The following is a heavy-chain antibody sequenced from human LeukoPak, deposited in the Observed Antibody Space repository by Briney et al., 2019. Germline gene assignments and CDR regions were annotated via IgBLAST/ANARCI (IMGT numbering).Heavy chain of an antibody. CDR1: AFTLSSYS. J-gene: IGHJ4*02. CDR3: ARGPLLEWLNTFDY. V-gene: IGHV3-21*01. CDR2: ISSSSSYI. D-gene: IGHD3-3*01. Sequence: GGSLRLSCAASAFTLSSYSMNWVRQAPGKGLEWVSSISSSSSYIYYADSVKGRFTISRDNAKNSLYLQMNSLRAEDTAVYYCARGPLLEWLNTFDYWGQGTLVTVSS.